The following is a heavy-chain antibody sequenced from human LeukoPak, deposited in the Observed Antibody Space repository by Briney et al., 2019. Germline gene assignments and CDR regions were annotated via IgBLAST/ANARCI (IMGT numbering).Heavy chain of an antibody. CDR1: GYTFTSYG. D-gene: IGHD2-15*01. J-gene: IGHJ4*02. CDR2: ISAYNGNT. CDR3: ARDLLAYCSGGTCPFRY. V-gene: IGHV1-18*01. Sequence: SAVKVSCKASGYTFTSYGSSWVGQAPGQGREWMGWISAYNGNTNYAQKLQGRVTMTTDTSTSTAYMELRSLGSDDTAVYYCARDLLAYCSGGTCPFRYWGQGTLVTVSS.